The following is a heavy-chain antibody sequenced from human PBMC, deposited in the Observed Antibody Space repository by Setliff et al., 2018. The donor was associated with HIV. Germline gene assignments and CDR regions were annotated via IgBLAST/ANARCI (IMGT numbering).Heavy chain of an antibody. V-gene: IGHV3-23*01. D-gene: IGHD1-1*01. CDR2: ISGSSEST. J-gene: IGHJ4*02. Sequence: PGGSLRLSCAASGFTFSRYAMTWVRQAPGKGLEWLSVISGSSESTYYADSVKGRFTISRDNSKNTLYLQINSLRADDTAVYYCAKDRIEGGTLAQYFDYWGLGTLVTVSS. CDR1: GFTFSRYA. CDR3: AKDRIEGGTLAQYFDY.